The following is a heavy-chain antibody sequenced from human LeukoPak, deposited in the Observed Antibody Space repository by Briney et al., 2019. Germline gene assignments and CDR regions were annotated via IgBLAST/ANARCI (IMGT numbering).Heavy chain of an antibody. V-gene: IGHV1-18*01. CDR1: GYAFTSYG. CDR3: ARDGDMGYCSGGSCYNY. Sequence: ASVKVSCKASGYAFTSYGISWVRQAPGQGLEWMGWISAYNGNTNYAQKLQGRVTMTTDTSTSTAYMELRSLRSDDTAVYYCARDGDMGYCSGGSCYNYWGQGTLVTVSS. D-gene: IGHD2-15*01. J-gene: IGHJ4*02. CDR2: ISAYNGNT.